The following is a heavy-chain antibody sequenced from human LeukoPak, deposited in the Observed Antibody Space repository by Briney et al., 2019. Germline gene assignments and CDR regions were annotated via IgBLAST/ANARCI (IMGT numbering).Heavy chain of an antibody. CDR2: VYSTGHT. D-gene: IGHD3-16*01. CDR3: ARHHTSSKPIDY. V-gene: IGHV4-39*01. J-gene: IGHJ4*02. Sequence: ETLSLTCTVSGDSLYYWGWIRQPPGKGLEWIGSVYSTGHTNYNLSLKSRVTMSIDTPKNQLSLKLTSVTAADTAMYYCARHHTSSKPIDYWGQGTLVTVSS. CDR1: GDSLYY.